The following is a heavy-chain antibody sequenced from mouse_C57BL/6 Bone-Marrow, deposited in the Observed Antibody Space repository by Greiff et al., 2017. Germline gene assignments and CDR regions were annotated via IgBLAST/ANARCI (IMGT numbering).Heavy chain of an antibody. Sequence: QVHVKQSGAELVKPGASVKISCKASGYAFSSYWMNWVKQRPGKGLEWIGQIYPGDGDTNYNGKFKGKATLTADKSSSTAYMQLSSLTSEDSAVYFCASLLITTIDYWGQGTSVTVSS. D-gene: IGHD1-1*01. V-gene: IGHV1-80*01. CDR3: ASLLITTIDY. J-gene: IGHJ4*01. CDR2: IYPGDGDT. CDR1: GYAFSSYW.